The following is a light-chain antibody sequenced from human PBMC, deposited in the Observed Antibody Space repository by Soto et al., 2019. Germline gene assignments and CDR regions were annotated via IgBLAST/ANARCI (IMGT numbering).Light chain of an antibody. J-gene: IGLJ1*01. Sequence: QSVLTQPASVSGSPGQSITISCTGTSSDVGGYNYVSWYQQHPGKAPKLMIYDVSNRPSGVSNRFSGSKSGNTASLTISGLGAEDEADYYCSSYTSSSTLDFGTGTKLTVL. CDR3: SSYTSSSTLD. CDR1: SSDVGGYNY. CDR2: DVS. V-gene: IGLV2-14*01.